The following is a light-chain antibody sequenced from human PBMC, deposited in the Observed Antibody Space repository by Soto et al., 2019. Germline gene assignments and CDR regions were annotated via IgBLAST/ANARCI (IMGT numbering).Light chain of an antibody. CDR3: QHYYSIPWT. J-gene: IGKJ1*01. CDR2: WAS. V-gene: IGKV4-1*01. Sequence: DIVMTQSPDSLAVSLGERATINCKSSQSVLSSSNNRNYLAWYQQKSGQPPKLLIYWASTRESGVPDRFSGSGSGTDFTLTISILQAEDVAAYYCQHYYSIPWTFGQGTRVEIK. CDR1: QSVLSSSNNRNY.